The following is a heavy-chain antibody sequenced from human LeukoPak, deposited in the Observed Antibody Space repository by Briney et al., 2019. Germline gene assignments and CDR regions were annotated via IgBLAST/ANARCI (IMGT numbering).Heavy chain of an antibody. CDR1: GFTFSSYA. V-gene: IGHV3-23*01. J-gene: IGHJ4*02. CDR3: AKGYMVRGVIGYFDY. Sequence: GESLRLSCAASGFTFSSYAMSWDRQAPGKGLEWVSAISGSGGSTYYADSVKGRFTISRDNSKNTLYLQMNSLRAEDTAVYYCAKGYMVRGVIGYFDYWGQGTLVTVSS. D-gene: IGHD3-10*01. CDR2: ISGSGGST.